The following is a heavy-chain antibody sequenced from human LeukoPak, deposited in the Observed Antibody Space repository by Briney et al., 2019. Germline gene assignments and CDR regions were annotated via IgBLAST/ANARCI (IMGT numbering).Heavy chain of an antibody. CDR3: ARDRSQTVTNADSFDY. J-gene: IGHJ4*02. D-gene: IGHD4-17*01. CDR2: ISSSSSYI. CDR1: GFTFSSYS. V-gene: IGHV3-21*01. Sequence: GASLRLSCAASGFTFSSYSMSWVRQAPGKGLEWVSSISSSSSYISYADSMKGRFTISRDNAKNSLYLQMNSLRAEDTAVYYCARDRSQTVTNADSFDYWGQGTLVTVSS.